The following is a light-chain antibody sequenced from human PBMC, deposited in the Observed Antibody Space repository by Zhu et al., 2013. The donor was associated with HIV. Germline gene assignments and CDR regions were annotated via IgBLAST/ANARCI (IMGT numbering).Light chain of an antibody. J-gene: IGKJ3*01. CDR1: QGIGSA. Sequence: AILLTQSPSSLSASIGDRVTITCRATQGIGSALAWYQQRPGKPPQLLIQDASIVHRGVPSRFSGDGSGTQFTLTISGLQPEDFATYYCQQFHDYPGFTFGPGTKVDIK. CDR2: DAS. CDR3: QQFHDYPGFT. V-gene: IGKV1D-13*01.